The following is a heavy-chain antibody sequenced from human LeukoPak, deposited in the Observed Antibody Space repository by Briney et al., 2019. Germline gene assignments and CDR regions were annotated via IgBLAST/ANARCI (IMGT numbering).Heavy chain of an antibody. Sequence: EASVKVSCKASGYTFTSYAMHWVRQAPGQRLEWMGWINAGNGNTKYSQKFQGRVTITRDTSASTAYMELSSLRSEDTAVYYCARDITVFSGTAKVAAILRDYWGQGPLVTVSS. D-gene: IGHD2-15*01. CDR1: GYTFTSYA. CDR2: INAGNGNT. V-gene: IGHV1-3*01. J-gene: IGHJ4*02. CDR3: ARDITVFSGTAKVAAILRDY.